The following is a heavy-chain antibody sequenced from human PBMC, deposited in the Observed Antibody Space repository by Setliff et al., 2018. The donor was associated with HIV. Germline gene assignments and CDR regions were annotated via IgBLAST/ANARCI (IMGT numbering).Heavy chain of an antibody. J-gene: IGHJ4*02. CDR1: GYSFSSYE. Sequence: GGSLRLSCAGSGYSFSSYEMNWVRQGPGKGLEWVSYISSSGSSIYYADSVKGRFTISRDNAKNSLFLQMNSLRPEDTAVYYCAREDVMTGYSFDYWGQGTLVTVSS. D-gene: IGHD3-9*01. CDR3: AREDVMTGYSFDY. CDR2: ISSSGSSI. V-gene: IGHV3-48*03.